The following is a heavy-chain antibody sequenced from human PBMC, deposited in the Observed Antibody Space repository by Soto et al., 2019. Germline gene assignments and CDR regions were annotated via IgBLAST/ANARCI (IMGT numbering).Heavy chain of an antibody. D-gene: IGHD2-2*01. CDR3: IRRCISTSCYVGPRGGNV. V-gene: IGHV1-18*01. J-gene: IGHJ6*02. CDR1: GYTFTSYG. CDR2: ISAYNGNT. Sequence: QVQLVQSGAEVKKPGASVKVSCKASGYTFTSYGISWVRQAPGQGLEWMGWISAYNGNTNYAQKLQGRVTMTTDTSTSTAYMELRSLRSDDTAVYYSIRRCISTSCYVGPRGGNVWGQGTTVTVSS.